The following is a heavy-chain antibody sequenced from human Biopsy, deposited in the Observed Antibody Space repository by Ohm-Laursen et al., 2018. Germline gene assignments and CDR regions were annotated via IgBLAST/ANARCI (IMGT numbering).Heavy chain of an antibody. CDR3: VKDRGGARASFHY. CDR2: INRDSDTA. D-gene: IGHD3-16*01. J-gene: IGHJ4*02. CDR1: GFIFDDYD. Sequence: SLRLSCSASGFIFDDYDMHWVRQAPGKGLEWVSRINRDSDTADYVDSVRGRFTISRDNARKTLFLQMNSLRLEDTALYYCVKDRGGARASFHYWGQGTPVTVSS. V-gene: IGHV3-9*01.